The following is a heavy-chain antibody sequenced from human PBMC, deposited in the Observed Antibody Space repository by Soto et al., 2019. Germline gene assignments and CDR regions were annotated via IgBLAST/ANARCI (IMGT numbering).Heavy chain of an antibody. D-gene: IGHD2-15*01. V-gene: IGHV2-5*02. CDR3: VHKGGRGAGMDV. J-gene: IGHJ6*02. CDR1: GFSLSTSGVG. CDR2: IYWDGDK. Sequence: QITLKESGPTLVNPTQTLTVTCTFSGFSLSTSGVGVAWIRQPPGKALEWLALIYWDGDKRYSPFLKSRLTITKDTSENQVVLTLTNMDPVDTATYYCVHKGGRGAGMDVWGQGTTVTVSS.